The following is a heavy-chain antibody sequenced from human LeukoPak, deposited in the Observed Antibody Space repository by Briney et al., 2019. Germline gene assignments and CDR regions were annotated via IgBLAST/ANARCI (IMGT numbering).Heavy chain of an antibody. CDR2: IIPILGIA. V-gene: IGHV1-69*04. J-gene: IGHJ3*02. D-gene: IGHD2-8*01. CDR1: GGTFSSYA. CDR3: AREGSNGAFDI. Sequence: ASVKVSCTASGGTFSSYAISWVRQAPGQGLEWMGRIIPILGIANYAQKFQGRVTITADKSTSTAYMELSSLRSEDTAVYYCAREGSNGAFDIWGQGTMVTVSS.